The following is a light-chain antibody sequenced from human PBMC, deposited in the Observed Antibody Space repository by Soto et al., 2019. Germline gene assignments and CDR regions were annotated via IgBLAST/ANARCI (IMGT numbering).Light chain of an antibody. V-gene: IGLV2-23*02. J-gene: IGLJ1*01. Sequence: LTQPASVSGSPGQSITISCTRTNSDVGSYNFVSWYQQHPGKAPKVMIFEVSKRPSGVSDRFSGSKSGNTASLTISGLQAEDEADYYCCSDAGSSTYVFGTGTKVTVL. CDR2: EVS. CDR3: CSDAGSSTYV. CDR1: NSDVGSYNF.